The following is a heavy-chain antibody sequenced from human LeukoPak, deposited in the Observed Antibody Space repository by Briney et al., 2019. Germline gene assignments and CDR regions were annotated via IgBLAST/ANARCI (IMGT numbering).Heavy chain of an antibody. Sequence: PGGSLRLSCAASGFTFSSYSMNWVRQAPGKGLEWVAVISYDGSNKYCADSVKGRFTISRDNSKNTLYLQMNSLRAEDTAVYYCAKDKRTEKYGDWGQGTLVTVSS. D-gene: IGHD4-17*01. J-gene: IGHJ4*02. CDR1: GFTFSSYS. CDR3: AKDKRTEKYGD. CDR2: ISYDGSNK. V-gene: IGHV3-30*18.